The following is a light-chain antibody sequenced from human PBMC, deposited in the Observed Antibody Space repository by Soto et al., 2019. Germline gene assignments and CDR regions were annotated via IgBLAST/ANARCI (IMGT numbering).Light chain of an antibody. J-gene: IGLJ1*01. Sequence: QSVLPQPPAVCAAPDLEGTMSCSGGSSNIGNYYVSWHQQLPGTAPKLLIYENDKRPSGIPDRFSGSKSGTSATLGITGLQAGDEADYYCGTWGSSLSIFVFGTGTKVTVL. V-gene: IGLV1-51*02. CDR1: SSNIGNYY. CDR3: GTWGSSLSIFV. CDR2: END.